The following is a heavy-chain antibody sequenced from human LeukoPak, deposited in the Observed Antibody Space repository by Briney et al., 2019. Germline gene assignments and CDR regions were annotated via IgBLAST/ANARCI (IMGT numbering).Heavy chain of an antibody. Sequence: ESGPTLVNPTQTLTLTCTFSGFSLNTSEMCVSWIRQPPGKALEWLAHIEWDDDKYYSTSLKTRLTISKDTSKNQVVLTMTNMDPVDTATYYCARIQGKLPHGYYYDSGSPYYYGMDVWGQGTTVTVSS. J-gene: IGHJ6*02. D-gene: IGHD3-10*01. V-gene: IGHV2-70*01. CDR2: IEWDDDK. CDR1: GFSLNTSEMC. CDR3: ARIQGKLPHGYYYDSGSPYYYGMDV.